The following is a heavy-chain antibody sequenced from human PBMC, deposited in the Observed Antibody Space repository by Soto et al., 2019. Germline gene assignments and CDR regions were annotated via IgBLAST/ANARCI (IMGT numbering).Heavy chain of an antibody. CDR1: GFSFSTSS. J-gene: IGHJ4*02. Sequence: EVQLVESGGGLEQPGGSLRLSCAASGFSFSTSSMNWVRQAPGKGLEWVSYISSSSSTVYYADSVKGRFTISRDNAKNSLYLQMNSLRDEDTAVYYCTRESTSTLGIVGAIYGDHWGQGTLVTVSS. CDR2: ISSSSSTV. D-gene: IGHD1-26*01. V-gene: IGHV3-48*02. CDR3: TRESTSTLGIVGAIYGDH.